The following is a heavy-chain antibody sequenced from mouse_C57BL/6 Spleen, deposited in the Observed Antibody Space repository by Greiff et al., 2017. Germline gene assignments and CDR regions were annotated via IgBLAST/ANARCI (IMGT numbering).Heavy chain of an antibody. V-gene: IGHV1-82*01. J-gene: IGHJ4*01. CDR3: ARRGLITSVVAPYAMDY. D-gene: IGHD1-1*01. Sequence: QVQLQQSGPELVKPGASVKISCKASGYAFSSSWMNWVKQRPGKGLEWIGRIYPGDGDTNYNGKFKGKATLTAYKSSSTAYMQLSSLTSEDSAVYFCARRGLITSVVAPYAMDYWGQGTSVTVSS. CDR1: GYAFSSSW. CDR2: IYPGDGDT.